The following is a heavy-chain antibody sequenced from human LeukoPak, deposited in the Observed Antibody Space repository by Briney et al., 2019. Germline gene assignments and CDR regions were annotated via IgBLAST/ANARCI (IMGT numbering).Heavy chain of an antibody. Sequence: ASVKVSCTASGYTFTTYGINWVRQAPGQGLEWMGWISTYDGGTNYAQKFRDRVTMLRDTSTSTAYMELRSLRSDDTAVYYCARDQPRRGPGNHDYWGQGTLVTVSS. CDR3: ARDQPRRGPGNHDY. CDR2: ISTYDGGT. CDR1: GYTFTTYG. D-gene: IGHD1-26*01. V-gene: IGHV1-18*01. J-gene: IGHJ4*02.